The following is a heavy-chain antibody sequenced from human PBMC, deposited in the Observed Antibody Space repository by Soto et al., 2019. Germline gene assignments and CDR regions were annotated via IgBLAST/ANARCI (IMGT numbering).Heavy chain of an antibody. CDR2: ISNDGSNK. J-gene: IGHJ4*02. CDR1: GFTFSNYG. CDR3: AKDQLPVYYYHSRGPFDS. Sequence: QVQLVESGGGVVQPGRSLRLSCGASGFTFSNYGMHWVRQAPGKGLEWVAFISNDGSNKNYGDSVKGLFSISRDNSENTLSLQLNSLRAEDTPVYFCAKDQLPVYYYHSRGPFDSWGQGTLVTVSS. V-gene: IGHV3-30*18. D-gene: IGHD3-22*01.